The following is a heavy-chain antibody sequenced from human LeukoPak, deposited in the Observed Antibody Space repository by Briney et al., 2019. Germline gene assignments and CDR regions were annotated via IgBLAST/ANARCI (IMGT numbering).Heavy chain of an antibody. Sequence: SQTLSLTCTVSGGSISSGGYYWTWIRQHPGKGLAGIRYIYYSGSTYYNPSLKSRVTMSVDTFKNQFSLELSSVTAADTAVYYCARDRGRKYQLQYWYFDLWGRGTTVTVSS. V-gene: IGHV4-31*03. J-gene: IGHJ2*01. CDR1: GGSISSGGYY. D-gene: IGHD2-2*01. CDR3: ARDRGRKYQLQYWYFDL. CDR2: IYYSGST.